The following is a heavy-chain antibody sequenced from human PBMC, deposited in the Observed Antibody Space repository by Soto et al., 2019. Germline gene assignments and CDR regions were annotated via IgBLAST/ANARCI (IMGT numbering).Heavy chain of an antibody. CDR3: VHSGGYSVIAVTTWGGMNV. J-gene: IGHJ6*02. CDR1: GFSLSTNGVG. V-gene: IGHV2-5*02. D-gene: IGHD5-12*01. Sequence: QITLRESGPTVVRPTQTLTLTCTFSGFSLSTNGVGVGWIRQPPGRALEWLAFSYWDDFRRYSPSLKSSLTVTKDTSNNQVGLTMTHMDPSDTAADSCVHSGGYSVIAVTTWGGMNVLSQGTTFTVPS. CDR2: SYWDDFR.